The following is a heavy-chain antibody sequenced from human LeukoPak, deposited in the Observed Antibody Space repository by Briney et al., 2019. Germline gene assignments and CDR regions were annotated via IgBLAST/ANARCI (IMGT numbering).Heavy chain of an antibody. CDR3: AGILWFGEGPHASDI. CDR2: IYPGDSDT. V-gene: IGHV5-51*01. Sequence: GESLKISCKGSGYSFTSYWIGWVRQMPGKGLEWMGIIYPGDSDTRYSPSFQGQVTISADKSISTAYLQWSSLKASDTAMYYCAGILWFGEGPHASDIWGQGTMVAVSS. D-gene: IGHD3-10*01. CDR1: GYSFTSYW. J-gene: IGHJ3*02.